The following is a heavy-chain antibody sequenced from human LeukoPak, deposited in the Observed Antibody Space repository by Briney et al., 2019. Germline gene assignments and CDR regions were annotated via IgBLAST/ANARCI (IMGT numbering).Heavy chain of an antibody. J-gene: IGHJ4*02. Sequence: ASQTLSLTCTVYGGSISSGSYYWSSIRQPPGKGLEWIGRSCNTGSTNYNPSLNSRVTISVDTPKNQFSLKLSSVTAADTAVYYCASTRPKDAAVDYWGQGTLVTVSS. CDR2: SCNTGST. CDR1: GGSISSGSYY. CDR3: ASTRPKDAAVDY. D-gene: IGHD2-15*01. V-gene: IGHV4-61*02.